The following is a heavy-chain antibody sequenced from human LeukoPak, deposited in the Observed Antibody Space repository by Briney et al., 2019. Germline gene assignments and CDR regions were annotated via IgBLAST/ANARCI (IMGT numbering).Heavy chain of an antibody. V-gene: IGHV3-30*03. CDR2: ISNDGSRK. J-gene: IGHJ4*02. D-gene: IGHD3-3*01. CDR1: GFTFSRHG. Sequence: GGSLRLSCAPSGFTFSRHGMHWVRQAPGKGLEWVAIISNDGSRKYYAHSVEGRFTISRDNSKNTLYLQMDSLRAEDTAVYYCARDKAWNYFDYWGQGTLVTVSS. CDR3: ARDKAWNYFDY.